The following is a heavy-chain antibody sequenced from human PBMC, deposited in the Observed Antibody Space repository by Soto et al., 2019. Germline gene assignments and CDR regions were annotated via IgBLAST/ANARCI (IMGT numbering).Heavy chain of an antibody. CDR2: IYHSGST. V-gene: IGHV4-30-2*01. D-gene: IGHD3-22*01. CDR1: GGSISSCGYS. Sequence: SETLSLTCAVSGGSISSCGYSWSWIRQPPGKGLEWIGYIYHSGSTYYNPSLKSRVTISVDRSKNQFSLKLSSVTAADTAVYYCARGPDYYDSSGYCNWFDPWGQGTLVTVSS. CDR3: ARGPDYYDSSGYCNWFDP. J-gene: IGHJ5*02.